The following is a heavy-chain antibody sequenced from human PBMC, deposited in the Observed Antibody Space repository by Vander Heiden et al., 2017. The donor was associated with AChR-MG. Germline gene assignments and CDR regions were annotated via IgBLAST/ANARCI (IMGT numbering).Heavy chain of an antibody. CDR3: AKVTFGGVIVSAFDI. D-gene: IGHD3-16*02. Sequence: EVLLLGTGGGLVQPGGSLRLSCAATGFTVSSYAMSWVGQAPGKGLEWVSAISGSGGSTYYADSVKGRFTISRDNSKNTLYLQMNSLRAEDTAVYYCAKVTFGGVIVSAFDIWGQGTMVTVSS. CDR2: ISGSGGST. V-gene: IGHV3-23*01. J-gene: IGHJ3*02. CDR1: GFTVSSYA.